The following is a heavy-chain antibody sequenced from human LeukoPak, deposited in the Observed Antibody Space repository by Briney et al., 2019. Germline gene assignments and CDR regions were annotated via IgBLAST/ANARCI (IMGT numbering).Heavy chain of an antibody. D-gene: IGHD3-22*01. J-gene: IGHJ4*02. Sequence: PGGSLRLSCAASGFTFSSYEMNWVRQAPGKGLEWVSYISSSGSTIYYADSVKGRFTISRDNSKNTLYLQMNSLRAEDAAVYYCARDGTYYYDSSGYYYGGFDYWGQGTLVTVSS. CDR2: ISSSGSTI. CDR3: ARDGTYYYDSSGYYYGGFDY. V-gene: IGHV3-48*03. CDR1: GFTFSSYE.